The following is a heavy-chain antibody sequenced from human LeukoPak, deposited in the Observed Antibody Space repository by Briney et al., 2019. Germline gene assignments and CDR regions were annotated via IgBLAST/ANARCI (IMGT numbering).Heavy chain of an antibody. CDR2: KSYDGSNK. J-gene: IGHJ4*02. CDR3: AKEYSSSSVDY. D-gene: IGHD6-6*01. CDR1: GFTFSSYG. Sequence: GGSLRLSCAASGFTFSSYGMHWVRQAPGKGLEWVAVKSYDGSNKYYADSVKGRFTISRDNSKNTLYLQMNSLRAEDTAVYYCAKEYSSSSVDYWGQGTLVTVSS. V-gene: IGHV3-30*18.